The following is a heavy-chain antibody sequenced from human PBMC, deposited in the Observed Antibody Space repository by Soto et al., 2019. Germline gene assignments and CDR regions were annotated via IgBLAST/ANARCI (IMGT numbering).Heavy chain of an antibody. CDR2: ISYDGSNK. J-gene: IGHJ4*02. Sequence: GGSLRLSCAASGFTFSSYAMHWVRQAPGKGLEWVAVISYDGSNKYYADSVKGRFTISRDNSKNTLYLQMNSLRAEDTAVYYCARNHDFWSGPDYWGQGTLVTVSS. CDR3: ARNHDFWSGPDY. D-gene: IGHD3-3*01. V-gene: IGHV3-30-3*01. CDR1: GFTFSSYA.